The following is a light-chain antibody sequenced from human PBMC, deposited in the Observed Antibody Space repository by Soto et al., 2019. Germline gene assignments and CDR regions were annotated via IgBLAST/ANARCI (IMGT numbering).Light chain of an antibody. CDR1: QGISSW. J-gene: IGKJ3*01. CDR3: PEANCFPFA. CDR2: AAS. Sequence: DIQMTQSPSSVSASVGDRVTITCRASQGISSWLAWYQQKPGKAPKPLIYAASSLQSRVPSRFIGGGSGTDFPLTTSTLQPADFATYYCPEANCFPFAFGPGNKVDIK. V-gene: IGKV1-12*01.